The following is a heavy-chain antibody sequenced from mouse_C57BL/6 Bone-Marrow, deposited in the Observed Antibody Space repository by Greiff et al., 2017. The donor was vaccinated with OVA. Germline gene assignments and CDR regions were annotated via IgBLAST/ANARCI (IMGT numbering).Heavy chain of an antibody. V-gene: IGHV2-2*01. CDR2: IWSGGST. J-gene: IGHJ3*01. CDR3: ASRGSAWFAY. CDR1: GFSLTSYG. Sequence: VKLMESGPGLVQPSQSLSITCTVSGFSLTSYGVHWVRQSPGKGLEWLGVIWSGGSTDYNAAFISRLSISKDNSKSQVFFKMNSLQADDTAIYYCASRGSAWFAYWGQGTLVTVSA. D-gene: IGHD1-1*01.